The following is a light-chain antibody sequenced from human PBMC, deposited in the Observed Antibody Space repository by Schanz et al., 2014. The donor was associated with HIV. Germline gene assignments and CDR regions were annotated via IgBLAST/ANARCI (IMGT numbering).Light chain of an antibody. V-gene: IGLV2-14*02. CDR1: SSDVGSYNL. J-gene: IGLJ3*02. CDR3: CSYTNINSWV. Sequence: QSALTQPASVSGSPGQSITISCTGTSSDVGSYNLVSWYQQHPGKAPKLMIYEGSKRPSGVSNRFSGSKSGNTASLTISGLQAEDEADYYCCSYTNINSWVFGGGTKLTVL. CDR2: EGS.